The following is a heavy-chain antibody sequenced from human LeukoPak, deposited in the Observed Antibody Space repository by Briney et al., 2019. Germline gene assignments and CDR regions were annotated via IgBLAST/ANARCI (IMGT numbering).Heavy chain of an antibody. J-gene: IGHJ5*02. V-gene: IGHV4-4*07. CDR3: ARAYSSSWYNWFDP. CDR1: SGSISSYY. CDR2: IYTSGSI. D-gene: IGHD6-13*01. Sequence: SETLSLTCTVSSGSISSYYWSWIRQPAGKGLEWIGRIYTSGSITYNPSLKSRVSMSVDTSKNQFSLKLSSVTAADTAVYFCARAYSSSWYNWFDPWGQGTLVTVSS.